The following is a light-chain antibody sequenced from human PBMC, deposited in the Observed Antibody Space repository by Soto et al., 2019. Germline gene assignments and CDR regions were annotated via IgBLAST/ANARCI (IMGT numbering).Light chain of an antibody. CDR3: TSYASSSTYV. CDR2: DVS. J-gene: IGLJ1*01. Sequence: QSPVTQAALVSGSRGQSITISWTPTRSHVGGYNHVTWYQQHPGKAPKLMIYDVSNRPSGVSNRFFGSKSDNTASLTISGLQAEDEADYYCTSYASSSTYVFGTGTKVTVL. V-gene: IGLV2-14*03. CDR1: RSHVGGYNH.